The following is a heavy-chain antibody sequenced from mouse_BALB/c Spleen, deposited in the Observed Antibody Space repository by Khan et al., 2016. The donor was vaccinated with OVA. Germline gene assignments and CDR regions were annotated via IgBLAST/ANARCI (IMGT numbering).Heavy chain of an antibody. Sequence: QVQLKQSGPGLVAPSQSLSSTCTVSGFSLSRYNIHWVRQPPGKGLEWLGVIWGGGGTDYNSTLKSRLSISKDNSKSQVFLKMNSLQTDDTAMYYCAIAYYMYDGYYAMDYWGQGTSVTVSS. CDR3: AIAYYMYDGYYAMDY. V-gene: IGHV2-6-4*01. D-gene: IGHD2-14*01. CDR2: IWGGGGT. CDR1: GFSLSRYN. J-gene: IGHJ4*01.